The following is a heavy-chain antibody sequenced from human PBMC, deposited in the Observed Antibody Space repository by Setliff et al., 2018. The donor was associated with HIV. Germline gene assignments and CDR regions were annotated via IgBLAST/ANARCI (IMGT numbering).Heavy chain of an antibody. D-gene: IGHD3-22*01. Sequence: GGSLRLSCAASGFTFRTYGMHWVRQAPGKGLEWVALIWYDGSNKYYADSVKGRFTISRDNAKNSLYLQMNSLRAEDTAVYYCARDPDYYDSSGPDDAFDIWGQGTMVTV. CDR1: GFTFRTYG. CDR2: IWYDGSNK. CDR3: ARDPDYYDSSGPDDAFDI. J-gene: IGHJ3*02. V-gene: IGHV3-33*01.